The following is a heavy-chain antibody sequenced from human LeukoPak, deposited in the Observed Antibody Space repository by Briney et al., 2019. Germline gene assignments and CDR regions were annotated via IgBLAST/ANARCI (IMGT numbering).Heavy chain of an antibody. Sequence: GGSLRLSCAASGFTFSSYWMHWVRQAPGKGLVWVSRINSDGSSTSYADSVKGRFTISRDNAKNTLYLQMNSLRAEDTAVYYCVRTPGYSGWYYFDYWGQGTLVTVSS. CDR3: VRTPGYSGWYYFDY. CDR2: INSDGSST. V-gene: IGHV3-74*01. D-gene: IGHD6-19*01. J-gene: IGHJ4*02. CDR1: GFTFSSYW.